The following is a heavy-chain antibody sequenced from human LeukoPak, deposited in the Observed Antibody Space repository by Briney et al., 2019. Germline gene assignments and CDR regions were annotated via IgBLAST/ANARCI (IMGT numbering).Heavy chain of an antibody. Sequence: GGSLRLSCKASGFTFSSYEMNWVRQAPGKGLEWLSYISSNSNSIYYARSVKGRFTISRDNAENSLYLQMNSLRAEDTALYFCVKGAWLDYWGQGTLVTVSS. CDR1: GFTFSSYE. D-gene: IGHD5-12*01. CDR2: ISSNSNSI. CDR3: VKGAWLDY. J-gene: IGHJ4*02. V-gene: IGHV3-48*03.